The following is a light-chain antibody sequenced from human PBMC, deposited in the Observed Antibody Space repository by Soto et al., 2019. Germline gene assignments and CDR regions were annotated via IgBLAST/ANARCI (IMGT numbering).Light chain of an antibody. CDR2: DVR. CDR3: SSYASSSALVV. CDR1: SSDVGIYNY. Sequence: QSVLTQPASASGSPGQSITISCTGASSDVGIYNYVSWYQQQPGRSPKLMIFDVRTRPSGISNRFSGSKSGDTASLTISGLQAEDEADYYCSSYASSSALVVFGGGTKVTVL. V-gene: IGLV2-14*03. J-gene: IGLJ2*01.